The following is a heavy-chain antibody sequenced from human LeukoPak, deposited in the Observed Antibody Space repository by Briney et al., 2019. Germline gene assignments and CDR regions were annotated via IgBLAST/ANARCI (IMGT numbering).Heavy chain of an antibody. Sequence: PGGSLRLSCAASGFTFSSYAMSWVRQAPGKGLDWVAVTLEDGRYQSYSDSVKGRFTISRDNSKNTLFLQMNSLRGEDTAVYYCARGSGYSYGFTGRERTKSRLDYWGQGTLVTVSS. D-gene: IGHD5-18*01. CDR3: ARGSGYSYGFTGRERTKSRLDY. CDR1: GFTFSSYA. CDR2: TLEDGRYQ. V-gene: IGHV3-30*04. J-gene: IGHJ4*02.